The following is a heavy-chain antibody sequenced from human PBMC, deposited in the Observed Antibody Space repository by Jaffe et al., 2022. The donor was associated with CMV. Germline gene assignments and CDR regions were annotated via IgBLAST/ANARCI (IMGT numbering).Heavy chain of an antibody. J-gene: IGHJ6*02. CDR3: ATYCTSTSCHTGYFYGMDV. CDR2: VIPIFGTA. V-gene: IGHV1-69*01. Sequence: QVQLVQSGAEVKKPGSSVKVSCKASGGTFSSYVINWVRQAPGQGLEWMGGVIPIFGTADYAQKFQGRVTITADESTSTAYMELSSLRSEDTAVYYCATYCTSTSCHTGYFYGMDVWGQGTTVTVSS. CDR1: GGTFSSYV. D-gene: IGHD2-2*01.